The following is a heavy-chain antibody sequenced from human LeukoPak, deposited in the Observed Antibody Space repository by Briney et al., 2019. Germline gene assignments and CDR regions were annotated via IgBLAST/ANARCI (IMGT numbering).Heavy chain of an antibody. CDR1: GYTFTGYY. Sequence: ASVKVSCNASGYTFTGYYMHWVRQAPGQGLEWMGWINPNSGNTGYAQKFQGRVTMTRNTSISTAYMELSSLRYEDTAVYYCATDYTDYSLDYWGQGTLVTVSS. D-gene: IGHD4-11*01. J-gene: IGHJ4*02. CDR3: ATDYTDYSLDY. V-gene: IGHV1-8*02. CDR2: INPNSGNT.